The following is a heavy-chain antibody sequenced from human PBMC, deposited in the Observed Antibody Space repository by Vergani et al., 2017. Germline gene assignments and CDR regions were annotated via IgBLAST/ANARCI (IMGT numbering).Heavy chain of an antibody. V-gene: IGHV3-33*06. J-gene: IGHJ4*02. CDR3: AKLRPTPGSVDY. D-gene: IGHD2-15*01. CDR2: IWYDGSNK. CDR1: GFRFSSYG. Sequence: QVQLVESGGGVVQPGRSLRLSCAASGFRFSSYGMNWVRQAPGKGLEWVAVIWYDGSNKYYADSVKGRFTISRDNSKNTLYLQMNSLRAEDTAVYYCAKLRPTPGSVDYWGQGTLVTVSS.